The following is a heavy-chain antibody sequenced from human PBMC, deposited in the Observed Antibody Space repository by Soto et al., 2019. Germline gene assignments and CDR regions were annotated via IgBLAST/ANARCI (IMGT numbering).Heavy chain of an antibody. J-gene: IGHJ6*02. CDR1: GVSISSSHW. CDR3: ARCAYGSYTFGIDV. D-gene: IGHD3-3*01. V-gene: IGHV4-4*02. CDR2: IHYSGTT. Sequence: QVQLQESGPGLVKSSGTLSLTCAVSGVSISSSHWWTWVRQPPGKGLEWIGEIHYSGTTNYNPPRGGRVTISANKSRNQFSLILSSVTAADTAVYYCARCAYGSYTFGIDVWGQGTMVTVSS.